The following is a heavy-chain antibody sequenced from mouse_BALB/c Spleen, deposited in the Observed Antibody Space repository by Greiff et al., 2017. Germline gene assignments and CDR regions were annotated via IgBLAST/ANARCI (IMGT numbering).Heavy chain of an antibody. V-gene: IGHV14-4*02. J-gene: IGHJ2*01. D-gene: IGHD1-1*01. CDR2: IDPENGDT. CDR3: NACLPTVGDY. CDR1: GYTFTSYW. Sequence: EVQLQQSGAELAKPGASVKMSCKASGYTFTSYWINWVKQRPEQGLEWIGWIDPENGDTEYAPKFQGKATMTADTSSNTAYLQLSSLTSEDTAVYYCNACLPTVGDYWGQGTTLTVSS.